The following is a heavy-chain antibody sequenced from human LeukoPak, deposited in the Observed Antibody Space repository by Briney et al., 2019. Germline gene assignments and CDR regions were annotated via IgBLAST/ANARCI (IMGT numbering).Heavy chain of an antibody. V-gene: IGHV4-59*08. CDR2: IYYSGST. D-gene: IGHD4-17*01. CDR3: ARQTTVGPLDWFDP. Sequence: SETLSLTCTVSGGSISSYYWSWIRQPPRKGLEGIGYIYYSGSTNYNPSLKSRVTISVDTSKNQFSLKLSSVTAADTAVYYCARQTTVGPLDWFDPWGQGTLVTVSS. CDR1: GGSISSYY. J-gene: IGHJ5*02.